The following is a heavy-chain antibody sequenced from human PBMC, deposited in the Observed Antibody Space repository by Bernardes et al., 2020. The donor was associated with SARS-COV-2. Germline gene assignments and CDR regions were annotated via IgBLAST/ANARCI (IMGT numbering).Heavy chain of an antibody. CDR2: ISGGSNII. V-gene: IGHV3-48*02. D-gene: IGHD2-2*01. CDR3: ARADCTSTMCHRGAYGV. J-gene: IGHJ3*01. CDR1: GLIFDNYG. Sequence: GGSLRLSCVASGLIFDNYGMNWVRQAPGKGLEWVSYISGGSNIIKYADSLKGRFTISRDNAKNSLFLQMNSLRDDDTAVYYCARADCTSTMCHRGAYGVWAQGTLVTVSS.